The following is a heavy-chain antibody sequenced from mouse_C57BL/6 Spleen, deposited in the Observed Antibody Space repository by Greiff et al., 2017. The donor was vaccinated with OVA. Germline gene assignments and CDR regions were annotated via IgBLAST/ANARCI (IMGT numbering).Heavy chain of an antibody. CDR2: INPSSGYT. CDR1: GYTFTSYW. CDR3: ASGFITTVVEPFAY. V-gene: IGHV1-7*01. J-gene: IGHJ3*01. D-gene: IGHD1-1*01. Sequence: QVQLKESGAELAKPGASVKLSCKASGYTFTSYWMHWVKQRPGQGLEWIGYINPSSGYTKYNQKFKDKATLTADKSSSTAYMQLSSLTYEDSAVYYCASGFITTVVEPFAYWGQGTLVTVSA.